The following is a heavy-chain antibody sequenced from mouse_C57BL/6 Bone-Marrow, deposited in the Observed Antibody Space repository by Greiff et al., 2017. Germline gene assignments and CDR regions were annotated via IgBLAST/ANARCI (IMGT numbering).Heavy chain of an antibody. Sequence: QVQLKQPGAELVKPGASVKMSCKASGYTFTSYWITWVKQRPGKGLEWIGDIYPGSGSNNYNEKFKSKATLTVDTSSSTAYMQISSLTSEDSAVYYCAKWPFAYWGRGTLVTVSA. J-gene: IGHJ3*01. CDR2: IYPGSGSN. V-gene: IGHV1-55*01. CDR1: GYTFTSYW. CDR3: AKWPFAY.